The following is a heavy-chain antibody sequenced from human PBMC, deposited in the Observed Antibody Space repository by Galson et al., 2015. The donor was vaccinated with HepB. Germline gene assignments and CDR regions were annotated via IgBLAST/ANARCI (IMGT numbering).Heavy chain of an antibody. V-gene: IGHV1-69*06. CDR2: VIPIFGTA. J-gene: IGHJ6*02. Sequence: SVKVSCKASGGTFSSYAISWVRQAPGQGLEWMGGVIPIFGTAYYAQKFQGRVTITADKSTSTAYMELSSLRSEDTAVYYCARDFRIVGVPYYYYGMDVWGQGTTVTVSS. CDR3: ARDFRIVGVPYYYYGMDV. D-gene: IGHD1-26*01. CDR1: GGTFSSYA.